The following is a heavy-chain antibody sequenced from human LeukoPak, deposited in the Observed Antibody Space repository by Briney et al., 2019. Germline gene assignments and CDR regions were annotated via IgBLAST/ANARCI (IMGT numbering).Heavy chain of an antibody. D-gene: IGHD3-10*01. J-gene: IGHJ6*03. Sequence: SETLSLTCTVSGGSISSYYWSWIRQPAGKGLEWIGRIYTSGSTNYNPSLKSRVTMSVDTSKNQFSLKLSSVTAADTAVYYCARSKYYYGSGSYPAFLSNYYYYMDVWSKGTTVTVSS. CDR3: ARSKYYYGSGSYPAFLSNYYYYMDV. CDR1: GGSISSYY. CDR2: IYTSGST. V-gene: IGHV4-4*07.